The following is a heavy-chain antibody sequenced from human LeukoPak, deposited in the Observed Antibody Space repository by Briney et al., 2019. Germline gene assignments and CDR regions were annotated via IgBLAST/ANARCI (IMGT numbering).Heavy chain of an antibody. J-gene: IGHJ4*01. Sequence: GGSLRLSCAASGFTLRSYWMHWVRQAPGKGLVWVSRINSDGSSTSYADSVKGRFNISRDNAKNTVYLQMNSLRAEDTAVYYCAKDQGSGHGAYTWGTFDYWGPETLVTVFS. CDR2: INSDGSST. CDR1: GFTLRSYW. V-gene: IGHV3-74*01. CDR3: AKDQGSGHGAYTWGTFDY. D-gene: IGHD3-16*01.